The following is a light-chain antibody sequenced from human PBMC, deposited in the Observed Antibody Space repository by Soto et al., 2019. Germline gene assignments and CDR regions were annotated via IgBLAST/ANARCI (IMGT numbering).Light chain of an antibody. J-gene: IGLJ1*01. V-gene: IGLV2-8*01. CDR3: QSYDSSLSGSDV. CDR1: SSDVGACNY. Sequence: QSALTQPPSASGSPGQSVTISCTGTSSDVGACNYVSWFQQHPGKAPKLMIYEVSKRPSGVPDRFSGSKSGSTASLTVSGLQAEDEADYYCQSYDSSLSGSDVFGTGTKVTVL. CDR2: EVS.